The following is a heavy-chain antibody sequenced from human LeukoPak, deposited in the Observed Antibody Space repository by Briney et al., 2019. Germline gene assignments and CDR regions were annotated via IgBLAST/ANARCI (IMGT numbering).Heavy chain of an antibody. V-gene: IGHV3-53*01. D-gene: IGHD3-10*01. CDR2: IYSGGTT. CDR1: GFTVSSNY. Sequence: GGSLRLSCVASGFTVSSNYMSWVRQAPGKGLEWVSIIYSGGTTYYADSVKGRFIISRDNSKNTLYLQMNSLRAEDTAVYYCARVVRLGSYYYFDCWGQGTLVTVSS. J-gene: IGHJ4*02. CDR3: ARVVRLGSYYYFDC.